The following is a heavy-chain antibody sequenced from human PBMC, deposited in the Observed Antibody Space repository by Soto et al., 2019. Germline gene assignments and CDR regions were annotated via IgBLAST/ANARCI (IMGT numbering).Heavy chain of an antibody. CDR2: TRNKPNSYTT. V-gene: IGHV3-72*01. Sequence: GGSLRLSCAASGFTFSDHYMDWVRQAPGKGLEWVGRTRNKPNSYTTEYAASVRGRFTISSDDSKNSLYLQMNSLKTEDTAVYYCALEGSGPGWTWGQGTLVTVSS. J-gene: IGHJ5*02. CDR3: ALEGSGPGWT. D-gene: IGHD1-1*01. CDR1: GFTFSDHY.